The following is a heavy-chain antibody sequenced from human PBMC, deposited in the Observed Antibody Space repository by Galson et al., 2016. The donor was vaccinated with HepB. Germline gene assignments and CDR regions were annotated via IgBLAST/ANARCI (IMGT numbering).Heavy chain of an antibody. D-gene: IGHD3-10*01. J-gene: IGHJ5*02. V-gene: IGHV4-59*01. CDR1: GGSISSFY. CDR2: ISYNGIP. Sequence: SETLSLTCSVSGGSISSFYWSWIRQPPGKGLEWIGYISYNGIPKYNPSLQSRVTISVDTSRKLVSLRLTSVTAADTAVYYCARDLHSGGLPWSGIDPWGQGTLVTCSS. CDR3: ARDLHSGGLPWSGIDP.